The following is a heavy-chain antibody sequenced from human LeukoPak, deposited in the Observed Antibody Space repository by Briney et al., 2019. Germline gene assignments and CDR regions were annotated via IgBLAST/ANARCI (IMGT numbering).Heavy chain of an antibody. Sequence: ASVKVSCKASGGTFSSYTISWVRQAPEQGLEWMGRIIPLFGIVNYAQKFQDRVTITADKSTSTAYMEVSSLRSEDTAVYYCARIPSGDVDTAMVMYYHYGMDVWGQGTTVTVSS. CDR3: ARIPSGDVDTAMVMYYHYGMDV. J-gene: IGHJ6*02. D-gene: IGHD5-18*01. CDR1: GGTFSSYT. CDR2: IIPLFGIV. V-gene: IGHV1-69*02.